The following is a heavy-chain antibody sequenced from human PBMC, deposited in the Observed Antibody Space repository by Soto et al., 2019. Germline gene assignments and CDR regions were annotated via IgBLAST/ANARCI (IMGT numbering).Heavy chain of an antibody. CDR3: ARGGLTTVTLDY. CDR2: IIPVSGTT. D-gene: IGHD4-17*01. CDR1: GGTITDYL. J-gene: IGHJ4*02. Sequence: VPLVQSGAEVKKPGSSLKVSCSISGGTITDYLISWLRQAPGQGLEWMGGIIPVSGTTYFAQKFQDRVTITADDSTKTAYMELSSLRSEDTAVYYCARGGLTTVTLDYWGQGTLVTVSS. V-gene: IGHV1-69*01.